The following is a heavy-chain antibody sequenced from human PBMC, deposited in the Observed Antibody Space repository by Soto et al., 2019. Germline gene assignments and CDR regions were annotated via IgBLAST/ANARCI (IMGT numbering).Heavy chain of an antibody. J-gene: IGHJ4*02. CDR2: INPNSGGT. V-gene: IGHV1-2*02. Sequence: QVHLVQSGAEVKKPGASVKVSCKASGYTFTVRYMHWVRQAPGQGLEWMGWINPNSGGTNYARKFQGRVTITRDTANSTAYMELSRLTFDDTAVYYCARADRSGFISHFRSWGQGTLVTVSS. CDR3: ARADRSGFISHFRS. CDR1: GYTFTVRY. D-gene: IGHD3-22*01.